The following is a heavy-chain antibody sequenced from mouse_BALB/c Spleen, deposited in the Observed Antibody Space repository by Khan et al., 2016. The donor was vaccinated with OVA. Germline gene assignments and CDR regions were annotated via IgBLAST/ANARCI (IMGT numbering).Heavy chain of an antibody. CDR3: TRGEGYYGNPYAIDI. D-gene: IGHD2-1*01. CDR1: GFTFSRYT. Sequence: EVELVESGGGLVKPGGSLKLSCAASGFTFSRYTMSWVRQTPEKRLEWVATISSGGSYTYYLGSVEGRFTLSRDNAKNTLYLEMTSLKSEDTAIYYCTRGEGYYGNPYAIDIWGQGTSVTVSS. J-gene: IGHJ4*01. V-gene: IGHV5-6-4*01. CDR2: ISSGGSYT.